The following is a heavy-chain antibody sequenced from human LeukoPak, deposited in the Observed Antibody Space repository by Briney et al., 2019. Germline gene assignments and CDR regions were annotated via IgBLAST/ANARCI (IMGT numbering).Heavy chain of an antibody. D-gene: IGHD3-22*01. J-gene: IGHJ4*02. CDR2: VYWDGDE. CDR1: GFSLTSTFVG. V-gene: IGHV2-5*04. Sequence: SGPTLVRPTQTLTLTCTFSGFSLTSTFVGVGWIRQPPGKALEWLGHVYWDGDERYSPSLGGRLTFTKDTSKDQVLLTMTNVDPVDTGTYYCVQTLTSYNSVGYPSFDYWGQGTLVTVSS. CDR3: VQTLTSYNSVGYPSFDY.